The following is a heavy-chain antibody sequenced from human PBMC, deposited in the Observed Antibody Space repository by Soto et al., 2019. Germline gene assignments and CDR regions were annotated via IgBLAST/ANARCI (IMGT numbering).Heavy chain of an antibody. CDR2: IYYSGST. J-gene: IGHJ4*02. Sequence: SETLSLTCTVSGGSVSSGSYYWSWIRQPPGKGLEWIGHIYYSGSTNYNPSLKSRVTISVDTSKNQFSLKLSSVTAADTAVYYCARGGPFDYWGQGTLVTVSS. CDR3: ARGGPFDY. CDR1: GGSVSSGSYY. V-gene: IGHV4-61*01.